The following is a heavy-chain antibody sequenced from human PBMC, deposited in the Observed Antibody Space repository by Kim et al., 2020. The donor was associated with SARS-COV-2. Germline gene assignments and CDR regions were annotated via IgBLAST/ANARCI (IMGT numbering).Heavy chain of an antibody. Sequence: GGSLRLSCAASGFTFSSYGMHWVRQAPGKGLEWVAVISYDGSNKYYADSVKGRFTISRDNSKDTLYLQMNSLRAEDTAVYYCAKDLLRYFDWLPYYYYYYGMDVWRQGTTVTVSS. V-gene: IGHV3-30*18. CDR2: ISYDGSNK. CDR3: AKDLLRYFDWLPYYYYYYGMDV. CDR1: GFTFSSYG. J-gene: IGHJ6*02. D-gene: IGHD3-9*01.